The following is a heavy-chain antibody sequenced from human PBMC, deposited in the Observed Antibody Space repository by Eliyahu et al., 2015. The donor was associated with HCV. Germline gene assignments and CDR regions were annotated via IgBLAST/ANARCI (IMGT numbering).Heavy chain of an antibody. CDR2: INHSGST. CDR1: GGSFSGYY. Sequence: QVQLQQWGAGLLKPSETLSLTCAVYGGSFSGYYXSWIRQPPGKGLEWXXEINHSGSTNYNPSLKSRVTISVDTSKNQFSLKLSSVTAADTAVYYCARARSHRAAAGKTFDYWGQGTLVTVSS. J-gene: IGHJ4*02. V-gene: IGHV4-34*01. D-gene: IGHD6-13*01. CDR3: ARARSHRAAAGKTFDY.